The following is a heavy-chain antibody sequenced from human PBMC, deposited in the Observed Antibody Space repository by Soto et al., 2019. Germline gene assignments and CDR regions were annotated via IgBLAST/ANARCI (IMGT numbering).Heavy chain of an antibody. CDR3: ARRYCTNSTNCAVGYGLDV. Sequence: GESLKISCEASGYSFFNYWIGWVRQMPGKGLEWMGIIFPGTSNTRYSPSFQGQVTISVDKSISTAYLQWSSLKASDTAMYFCARRYCTNSTNCAVGYGLDVWGQGTTVTVSS. J-gene: IGHJ6*02. CDR1: GYSFFNYW. V-gene: IGHV5-51*01. D-gene: IGHD2-8*01. CDR2: IFPGTSNT.